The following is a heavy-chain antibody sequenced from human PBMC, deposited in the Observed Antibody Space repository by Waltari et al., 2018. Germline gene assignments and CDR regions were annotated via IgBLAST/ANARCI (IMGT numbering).Heavy chain of an antibody. J-gene: IGHJ4*02. Sequence: QVQLVESGGGVVQPGGSLRLSCAASGFSLSSYAIFWVRQAPGKGVEWVSLISFDGTTKNHADSVRGRFTISRDSSKVYLEMNSLRPEDTAIYYCARGPGGYSGFFDYWGQGILVTVSS. CDR1: GFSLSSYA. D-gene: IGHD5-12*01. CDR2: ISFDGTTK. CDR3: ARGPGGYSGFFDY. V-gene: IGHV3-30*03.